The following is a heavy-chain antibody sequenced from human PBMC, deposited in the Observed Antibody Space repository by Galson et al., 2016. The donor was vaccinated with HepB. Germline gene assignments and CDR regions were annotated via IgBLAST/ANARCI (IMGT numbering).Heavy chain of an antibody. J-gene: IGHJ6*02. D-gene: IGHD6-13*01. CDR2: ISGDTTTT. Sequence: SLRLSCAASGLTFSNYAMTWVRQAPGKGLEWVSSISGDTTTTYYADSVKGRFTISRDNSKNTFYLQMNSLRAEDTASYYCAKGGGSTWYISPHFVDPWGQGTTVTVSS. CDR1: GLTFSNYA. V-gene: IGHV3-23*01. CDR3: AKGGGSTWYISPHFVDP.